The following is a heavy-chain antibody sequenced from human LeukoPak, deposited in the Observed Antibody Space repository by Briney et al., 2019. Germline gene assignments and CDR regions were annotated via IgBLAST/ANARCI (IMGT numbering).Heavy chain of an antibody. Sequence: GGSLRLSCAASGFTFSSYAMHWVRQAPGKGLEWVAVISYDGSNKYYADSVKGRFTTSRDNAKNSLYLQMNSLRAEDTAVYYCARVKRLAYCGGDCYHPYYFDYWGQGTLVTVSS. V-gene: IGHV3-30-3*01. CDR3: ARVKRLAYCGGDCYHPYYFDY. CDR2: ISYDGSNK. CDR1: GFTFSSYA. D-gene: IGHD2-21*02. J-gene: IGHJ4*02.